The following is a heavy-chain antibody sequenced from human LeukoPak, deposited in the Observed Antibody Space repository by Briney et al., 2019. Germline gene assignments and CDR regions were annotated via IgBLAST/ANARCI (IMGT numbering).Heavy chain of an antibody. J-gene: IGHJ4*02. CDR3: VKAQGNPRYFDF. V-gene: IGHV3-64D*06. Sequence: PGGSLRLSCSASGFTFSAYGMYWVRQTPEKGLEYVSAIRNNGIDTYYADSVKGRFTISRDNPKNMLYLQMSSLRTDDTALYYCVKAQGNPRYFDFWGQGTLVTVSS. CDR1: GFTFSAYG. CDR2: IRNNGIDT.